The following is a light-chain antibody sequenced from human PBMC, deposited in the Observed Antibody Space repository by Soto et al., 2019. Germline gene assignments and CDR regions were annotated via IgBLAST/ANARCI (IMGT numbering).Light chain of an antibody. J-gene: IGKJ1*01. CDR3: QQYYHNPP. Sequence: DIVMTQSPDSLAVSLGERATINCRSSQSFLYSSNNKNYLAWYQHKPGQPPKLLIYWSSTRVSWVPGRFSASGSGTDFTHTIGSLQADVVASYYCQQYYHNPPFCQGTRVESK. V-gene: IGKV4-1*01. CDR2: WSS. CDR1: QSFLYSSNNKNY.